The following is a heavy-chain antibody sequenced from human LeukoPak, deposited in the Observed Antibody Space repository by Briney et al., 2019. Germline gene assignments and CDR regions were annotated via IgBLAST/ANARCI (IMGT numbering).Heavy chain of an antibody. CDR3: ARASVATIVLFDY. Sequence: SETLSLTCTVSGGSISSGNYYWSWIRQPAGKGLEWIGRIYTTGSTNYNPSLKSRVAISLDTSKNQFSLKLSSVTAADTAVYYCARASVATIVLFDYWGQGTLVTVSS. D-gene: IGHD5-12*01. CDR1: GGSISSGNYY. J-gene: IGHJ4*02. V-gene: IGHV4-61*02. CDR2: IYTTGST.